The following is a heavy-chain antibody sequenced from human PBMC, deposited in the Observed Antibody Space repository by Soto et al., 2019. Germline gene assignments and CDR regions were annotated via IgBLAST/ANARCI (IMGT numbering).Heavy chain of an antibody. CDR3: AAVFAV. CDR1: GFTCRSHR. Sequence: EVQLVESGGGLVQPGGSLRVSCAAAGFTCRSHRIHWVRQAPGKGLEWVSRIDTDGGGTRYADSPKGRFTISTDNAENTVSLQTTGLRVEDTAVYYCAAVFAVWGQGTLVTVSS. J-gene: IGHJ4*02. V-gene: IGHV3-74*01. CDR2: IDTDGGGT. D-gene: IGHD2-8*01.